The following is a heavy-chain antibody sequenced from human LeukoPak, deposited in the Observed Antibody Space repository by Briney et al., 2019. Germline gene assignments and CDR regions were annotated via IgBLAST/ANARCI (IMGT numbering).Heavy chain of an antibody. J-gene: IGHJ5*02. Sequence: SETLSLTCTVSGGSIISYYWSWIRQPPGKGLEWIGCIDYSGRTHSNPSLKSRVIISVDTSKNQFSLKLTSVTAADKAVYYCARHRGYYDSSAYNWFDTWGQGTLVTVSS. V-gene: IGHV4-59*08. CDR3: ARHRGYYDSSAYNWFDT. D-gene: IGHD3-22*01. CDR2: IDYSGRT. CDR1: GGSIISYY.